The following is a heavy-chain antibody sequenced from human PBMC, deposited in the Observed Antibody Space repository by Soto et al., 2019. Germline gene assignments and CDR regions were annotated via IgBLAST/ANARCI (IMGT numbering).Heavy chain of an antibody. CDR2: IYYSGST. CDR3: ARESVIVEMATNLETPYFDY. Sequence: QVQLQESGPGLVKPSQTLSLTCTVSGGSISSGDYYWSWIRQPPGKGLEWIGYIYYSGSTYYNPSLKSRVTISVDTSKNQFSLKLSSVPAADTAVYYCARESVIVEMATNLETPYFDYWGQGTLVTVSS. V-gene: IGHV4-30-4*01. CDR1: GGSISSGDYY. J-gene: IGHJ4*02. D-gene: IGHD1-26*01.